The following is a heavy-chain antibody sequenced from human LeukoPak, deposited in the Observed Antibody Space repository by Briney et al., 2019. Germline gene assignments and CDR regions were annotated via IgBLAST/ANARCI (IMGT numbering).Heavy chain of an antibody. CDR2: ISSDGSRV. V-gene: IGHV3-74*01. CDR1: GFTFSDYW. D-gene: IGHD6-19*01. Sequence: PGGSLRLSCAASGFTFSDYWMHWVRQAPGKGLVWVSRISSDGSRVTYADSVKGRFTISRDNAKNTLYLQMNSLRAEDTAVYYCARSSGWYHRGPDYYYYYMDVWGKGTTVTVS. CDR3: ARSSGWYHRGPDYYYYYMDV. J-gene: IGHJ6*03.